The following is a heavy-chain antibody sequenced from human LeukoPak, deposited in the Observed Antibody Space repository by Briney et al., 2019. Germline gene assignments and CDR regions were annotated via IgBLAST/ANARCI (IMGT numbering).Heavy chain of an antibody. J-gene: IGHJ2*01. CDR3: ARAKGDPRHWYFDL. CDR2: INSDGSST. D-gene: IGHD2-21*02. CDR1: GFTFSSYW. Sequence: TGGSLRLSCAASGFTFSSYWMHWVRQAPGKGLVWVSRINSDGSSTSYADSVKGRFTISRDNSKNTLYLQMNSLRAEDTAVYYCARAKGDPRHWYFDLWGRGTLVTVSS. V-gene: IGHV3-74*01.